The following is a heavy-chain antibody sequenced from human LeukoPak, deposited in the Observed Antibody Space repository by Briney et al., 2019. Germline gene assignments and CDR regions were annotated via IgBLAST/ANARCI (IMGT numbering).Heavy chain of an antibody. CDR3: VKVRIVGAPTDYFDY. V-gene: IGHV3-9*01. D-gene: IGHD1-26*01. CDR1: GFRLDDCA. Sequence: PGRSLRLSCAASGFRLDDCAMHWVRQAPGKGLEWVSGISWNSGTKVYAASVRGQFTISRDNAKNSLYLQMNSLRAEDTALYYCVKVRIVGAPTDYFDYWGQGTLVTVSS. CDR2: ISWNSGTK. J-gene: IGHJ4*02.